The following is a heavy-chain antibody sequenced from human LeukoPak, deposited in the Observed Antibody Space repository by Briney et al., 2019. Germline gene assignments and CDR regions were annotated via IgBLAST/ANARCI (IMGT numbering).Heavy chain of an antibody. CDR1: GFTFSSYG. CDR2: ISGSGGST. CDR3: ARDRGYDSFDY. J-gene: IGHJ4*02. D-gene: IGHD5-12*01. Sequence: GGTLRLSCAASGFTFSSYGMSWVRQAPGKGLEWVSAISGSGGSTYYADSVKGRFTISRDNSKNTLYLQMNSLRAEDTTVYYCARDRGYDSFDYWGQGTLVTVSS. V-gene: IGHV3-23*01.